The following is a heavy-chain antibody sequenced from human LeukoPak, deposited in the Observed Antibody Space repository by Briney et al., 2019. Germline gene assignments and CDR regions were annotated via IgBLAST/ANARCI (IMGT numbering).Heavy chain of an antibody. D-gene: IGHD3-22*01. Sequence: TGGSLRLSCEASGFTFSSYIMTWVRQAPGKGLEWVSTIKGSAEATFYADSVKDRFTISRDNSKNTLYLQMNSLRADDTALYFCARDHESSGYPTSDYRGQGTLVTVSS. CDR3: ARDHESSGYPTSDY. V-gene: IGHV3-23*01. J-gene: IGHJ4*02. CDR1: GFTFSSYI. CDR2: IKGSAEAT.